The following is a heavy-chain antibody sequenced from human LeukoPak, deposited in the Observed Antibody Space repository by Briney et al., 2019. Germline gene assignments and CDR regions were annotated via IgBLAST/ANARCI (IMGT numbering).Heavy chain of an antibody. Sequence: GGSLRLSCAASGFTFSSYWMHWVRQAPGEGLVWVSRINSDGSRTNYADSVKGRFTISRDNAKNTLYLQMSSLRAEDTAVYYCARVLTGSWDWFDPWGQGTLVTVSS. CDR3: ARVLTGSWDWFDP. D-gene: IGHD2-8*02. V-gene: IGHV3-74*01. J-gene: IGHJ5*02. CDR1: GFTFSSYW. CDR2: INSDGSRT.